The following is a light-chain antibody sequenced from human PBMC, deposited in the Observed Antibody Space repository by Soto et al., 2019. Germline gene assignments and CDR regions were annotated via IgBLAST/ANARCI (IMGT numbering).Light chain of an antibody. Sequence: EIVLTQSPAILSLSPGERATLSCRASQSVGRYLVWYQQKPGQAPSLLIYDASNRATGVPARFSGSGSGTDFTLTISRLESEEFAVYYCQHRNNWPWTLGQGTRVEIK. V-gene: IGKV3-11*01. J-gene: IGKJ1*01. CDR1: QSVGRY. CDR3: QHRNNWPWT. CDR2: DAS.